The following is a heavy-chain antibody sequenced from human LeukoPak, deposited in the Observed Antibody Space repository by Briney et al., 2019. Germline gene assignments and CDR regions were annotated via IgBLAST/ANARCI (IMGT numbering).Heavy chain of an antibody. Sequence: PSETLPLTCTVSGGSISTYYWSWIRQPPGKGLEWIGYVYYSGNTNYNASLKSRVTISVDTSKNQFSLKLRSVTAADTAVYYCARDMPIDSWGQGTLVTVSS. J-gene: IGHJ4*02. CDR3: ARDMPIDS. CDR2: VYYSGNT. V-gene: IGHV4-59*01. D-gene: IGHD2-2*01. CDR1: GGSISTYY.